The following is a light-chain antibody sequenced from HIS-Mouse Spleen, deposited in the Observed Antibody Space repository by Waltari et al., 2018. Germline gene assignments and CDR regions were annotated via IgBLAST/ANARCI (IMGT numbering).Light chain of an antibody. V-gene: IGLV3-25*03. CDR2: KDS. Sequence: SYELTQPPSVSVSPGQTARITCSGDALPKQYADWYQQKPGQAPVLVIYKDSERPSGIPERFSGSSSGTTVTLTISGVQAEDEADYYCQSADSSGTYSVVFGGGTKLTVL. CDR1: ALPKQY. CDR3: QSADSSGTYSVV. J-gene: IGLJ2*01.